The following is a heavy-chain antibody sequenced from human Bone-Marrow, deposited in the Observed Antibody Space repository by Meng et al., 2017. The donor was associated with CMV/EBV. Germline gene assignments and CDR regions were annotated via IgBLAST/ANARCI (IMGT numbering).Heavy chain of an antibody. Sequence: GESLKISCVASGFTFSTYTMSWVRQAPGKGLEWVSVIYSGGSSTYYADSVKGRFTISRDNSKNTLYLQMNSLRAEDTAVYYCAKGWSGYHNWFDPWGQGTLVTVYS. D-gene: IGHD3-3*01. CDR3: AKGWSGYHNWFDP. CDR1: GFTFSTYT. J-gene: IGHJ5*02. CDR2: IYSGGSST. V-gene: IGHV3-23*03.